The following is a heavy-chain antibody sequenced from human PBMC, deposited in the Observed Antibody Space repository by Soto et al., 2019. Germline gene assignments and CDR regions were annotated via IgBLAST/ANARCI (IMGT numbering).Heavy chain of an antibody. Sequence: QVQLVESGGGVVQPGRSLRLSCAASGFIFSTYAMHWVHQAPGKGLEWVALISYDGGNEYYADSVKGRFTISRDDSENTLYLQMIGLRAEDTAVYYCTRDSGIVLVPVTSMDVWGQGTTVTVSS. V-gene: IGHV3-30-3*01. CDR2: ISYDGGNE. J-gene: IGHJ6*02. D-gene: IGHD2-2*01. CDR1: GFIFSTYA. CDR3: TRDSGIVLVPVTSMDV.